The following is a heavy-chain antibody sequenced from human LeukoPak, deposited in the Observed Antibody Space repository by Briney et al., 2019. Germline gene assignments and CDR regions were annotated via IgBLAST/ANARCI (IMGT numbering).Heavy chain of an antibody. CDR2: LWYDGSNK. CDR3: AREYKQRYYFDY. J-gene: IGHJ4*02. Sequence: SGGSLRLSCAASGFTFNSYGMHWVRQAPGKGLEWVAVLWYDGSNKYYADSVKGRFTISRDNSKNTLYLQMNSLRAEDTAVYYCAREYKQRYYFDYWGQGTLVTVSS. D-gene: IGHD6-25*01. V-gene: IGHV3-33*01. CDR1: GFTFNSYG.